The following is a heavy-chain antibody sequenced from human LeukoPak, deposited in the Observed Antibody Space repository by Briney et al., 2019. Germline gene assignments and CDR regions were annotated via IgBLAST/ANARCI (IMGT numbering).Heavy chain of an antibody. CDR3: AREGGFFRPLDY. J-gene: IGHJ4*02. CDR2: VHLDGRT. V-gene: IGHV4-4*02. Sequence: SETLSLTCGVSGGSVTSTNWWTWVRQPPGKGLEWIGEVHLDGRTNYNPSLKSRLTISVDLSENHISLKLTSVTAADTAVYYCAREGGFFRPLDYSGQGTLVTVSS. D-gene: IGHD3-3*01. CDR1: GGSVTSTNW.